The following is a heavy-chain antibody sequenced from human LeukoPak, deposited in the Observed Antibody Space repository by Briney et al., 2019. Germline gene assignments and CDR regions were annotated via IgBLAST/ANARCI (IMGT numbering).Heavy chain of an antibody. J-gene: IGHJ5*02. D-gene: IGHD6-19*01. Sequence: SETLSLTCTVSGDSISSYYWNWIRQPPGKGLEWIGYIYYSGSTNYNPPLKSRVTISVDTSKNQFSLKLSSVTAADTAVYYCARTPARRQWLSWFDPWGQGTLVTVSS. CDR3: ARTPARRQWLSWFDP. CDR1: GDSISSYY. V-gene: IGHV4-59*01. CDR2: IYYSGST.